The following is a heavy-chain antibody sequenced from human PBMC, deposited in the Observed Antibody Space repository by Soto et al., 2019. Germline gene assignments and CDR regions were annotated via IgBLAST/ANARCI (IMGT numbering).Heavy chain of an antibody. CDR1: GGSFSGYY. CDR2: INHSGST. D-gene: IGHD6-13*01. J-gene: IGHJ6*02. CDR3: ARDSSSWYSVPRYYYYYYGMDV. Sequence: LETLSLTCAVYGGSFSGYYWSWIRQPPGKGLEWIGEINHSGSTNYNPSLKSRVTISVDTSKNQFSLKLSSVTAADTAVYYCARDSSSWYSVPRYYYYYYGMDVWGQGTTVTVSS. V-gene: IGHV4-34*01.